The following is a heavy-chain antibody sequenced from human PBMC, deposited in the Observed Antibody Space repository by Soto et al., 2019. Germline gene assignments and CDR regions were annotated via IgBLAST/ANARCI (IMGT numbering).Heavy chain of an antibody. Sequence: ASVKVSCKASGYTFTSYGISWVRQAPGQGLEWMGWISAYNGNTNYAQKLQGRVTMTTDTSTSTAYMELRSLSSDDTAVYYFARDPGIAVAGTFPNWFDPWGQGTLVTVSS. J-gene: IGHJ5*02. CDR1: GYTFTSYG. CDR2: ISAYNGNT. D-gene: IGHD6-19*01. V-gene: IGHV1-18*01. CDR3: ARDPGIAVAGTFPNWFDP.